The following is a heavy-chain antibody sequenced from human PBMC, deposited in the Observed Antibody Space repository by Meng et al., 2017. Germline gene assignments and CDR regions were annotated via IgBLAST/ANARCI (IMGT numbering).Heavy chain of an antibody. Sequence: SETLSLTCTVSGYSISSGYYWGWIRQPPGKGLEGIGSIYHSGSTYYNPSLKSRVTISVDTSKNQFSLKLSSVTAADTAVYYCASSGITGYSSSWYTPFDYWGQGTLVTVSS. CDR1: GYSISSGYY. J-gene: IGHJ4*02. V-gene: IGHV4-38-2*02. CDR2: IYHSGST. CDR3: ASSGITGYSSSWYTPFDY. D-gene: IGHD6-13*01.